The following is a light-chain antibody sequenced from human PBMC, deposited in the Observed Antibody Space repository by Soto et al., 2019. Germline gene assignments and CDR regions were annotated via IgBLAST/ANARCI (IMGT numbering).Light chain of an antibody. Sequence: EIVLTQSPGTLSLSPGERATLSCRASQSVSSNYLAWYQQKPGQAPRLLIYGASSRATGIPDRFSGSGSGTDFTLTISILEPEDFAVYYCLQYDSSPWTFGQGTKVEIK. CDR2: GAS. CDR1: QSVSSNY. V-gene: IGKV3-20*01. J-gene: IGKJ1*01. CDR3: LQYDSSPWT.